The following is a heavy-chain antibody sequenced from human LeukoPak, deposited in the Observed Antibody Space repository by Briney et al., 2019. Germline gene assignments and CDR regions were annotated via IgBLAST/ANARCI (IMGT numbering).Heavy chain of an antibody. Sequence: ASVKVSCKXSGGTFSSYAISWVRQAPGQGLEWMGRIIPIFGTANYAQKFQGRVTITTDESTCTAYMELSSLRSEDTAVYYCAGNYDYVWGRLDWGQGTLVTVSS. CDR2: IIPIFGTA. J-gene: IGHJ4*02. V-gene: IGHV1-69*05. CDR1: GGTFSSYA. CDR3: AGNYDYVWGRLD. D-gene: IGHD3-16*01.